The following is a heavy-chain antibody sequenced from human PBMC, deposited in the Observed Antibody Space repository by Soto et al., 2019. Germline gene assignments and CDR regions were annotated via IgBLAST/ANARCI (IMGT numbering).Heavy chain of an antibody. CDR2: IYYSGST. J-gene: IGHJ5*02. CDR3: ARAPRSLLTSFDP. V-gene: IGHV4-31*03. Sequence: PSETLSLTCTVSGGSISSGGYYWSWIRQHPGKGLEWIGYIYYSGSTYYNPSLKSRVTISVDTSKNQFSLKLSSVTAADTAVYYCARAPRSLLTSFDPWGQGTLVTVSS. CDR1: GGSISSGGYY. D-gene: IGHD1-26*01.